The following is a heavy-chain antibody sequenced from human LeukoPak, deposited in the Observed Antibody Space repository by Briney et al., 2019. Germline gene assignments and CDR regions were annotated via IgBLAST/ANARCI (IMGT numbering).Heavy chain of an antibody. CDR3: ARDFRFGEAVAFLCDY. CDR1: GFTFSSYS. V-gene: IGHV3-21*01. D-gene: IGHD6-19*01. J-gene: IGHJ4*02. CDR2: IGSSSSYI. Sequence: PGESLRLSCAASGFTFSSYSMNWVRQAPGKGLEWVSSIGSSSSYIYYADSVKGRFTISRDNAKNSLYLQMNSLRAEDTAVYYCARDFRFGEAVAFLCDYWGQGTLVTVSS.